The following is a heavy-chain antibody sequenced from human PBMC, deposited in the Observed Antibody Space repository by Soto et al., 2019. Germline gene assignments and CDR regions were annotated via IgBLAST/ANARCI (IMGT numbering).Heavy chain of an antibody. CDR3: ARGNTFNYAGFDV. Sequence: ASVKVSCKASGYTFSDFYINWLRHASGQGPERMGWMNAKSGDTFFPQRFQGKFNMTWDTSLSTAYMEVGSLTSDDTAIYYCARGNTFNYAGFDVWRQGTSVNV. V-gene: IGHV1-8*01. CDR1: GYTFSDFY. CDR2: MNAKSGDT. J-gene: IGHJ6*02. D-gene: IGHD4-4*01.